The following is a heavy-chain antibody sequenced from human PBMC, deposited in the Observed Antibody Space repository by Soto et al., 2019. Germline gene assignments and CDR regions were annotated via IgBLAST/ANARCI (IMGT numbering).Heavy chain of an antibody. V-gene: IGHV1-69*13. J-gene: IGHJ3*02. CDR3: ARSDYYDSSGSGYAFDI. Sequence: SVKVSCKASGGTFSSYAISWVRQAPGQGLEWMGGIIPIFGTANYAQKFQGRVTITADESTSTAYMELSSLRSEDTAVYYCARSDYYDSSGSGYAFDIWGQGTMVTVSS. CDR1: GGTFSSYA. CDR2: IIPIFGTA. D-gene: IGHD3-22*01.